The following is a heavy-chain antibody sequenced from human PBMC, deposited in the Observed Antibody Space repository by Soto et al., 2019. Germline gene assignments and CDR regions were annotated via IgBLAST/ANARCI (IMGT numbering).Heavy chain of an antibody. D-gene: IGHD3-10*01. V-gene: IGHV4-39*01. CDR3: ARHFVAVVIKGWGY. Sequence: TLSLTCTVSGGSISSRGYYWGWIRQPPGKGLEWIGTIYYSGSTYYNPSLKSRVSMSVDTSKNQFSLKLVSVTAADTAVYYCARHFVAVVIKGWGYWGQGTLVTVSS. CDR2: IYYSGST. J-gene: IGHJ4*02. CDR1: GGSISSRGYY.